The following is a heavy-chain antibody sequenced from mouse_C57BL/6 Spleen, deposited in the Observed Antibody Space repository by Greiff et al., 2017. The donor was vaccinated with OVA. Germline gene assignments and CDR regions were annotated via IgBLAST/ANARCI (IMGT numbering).Heavy chain of an antibody. V-gene: IGHV5-17*01. Sequence: EVKLMESGGGLVKPGGSLKLSCAASGFTFSDYGMHWVRQAPEKGLEWVAYISSGSSTIYYADTVKGRFTISRDNAKNTLFLQMTSLRSADTAMYYCARGAAQATDYFDYWGQGTTLTVSS. CDR1: GFTFSDYG. J-gene: IGHJ2*01. CDR3: ARGAAQATDYFDY. D-gene: IGHD3-2*02. CDR2: ISSGSSTI.